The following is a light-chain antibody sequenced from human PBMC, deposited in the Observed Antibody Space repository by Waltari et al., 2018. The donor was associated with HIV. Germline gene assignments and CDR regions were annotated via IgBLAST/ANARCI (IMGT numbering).Light chain of an antibody. Sequence: QSALTQPASVSGSPGQSITISCTGTSSDVGGSNYVSWYQQHPGKAPKLMIYEVSNRPSGVSNRFSGSKSGNTASLTISGLQAEDEADYYCSSYTSSSTPMVFGTGTKVTVL. CDR3: SSYTSSSTPMV. J-gene: IGLJ1*01. V-gene: IGLV2-14*01. CDR1: SSDVGGSNY. CDR2: EVS.